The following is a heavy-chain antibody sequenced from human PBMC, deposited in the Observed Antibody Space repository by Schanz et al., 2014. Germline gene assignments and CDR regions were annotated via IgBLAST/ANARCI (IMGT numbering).Heavy chain of an antibody. CDR2: MNPNSGNP. CDR1: GGTFSSFG. Sequence: VQLEQSGAEVKKPGSSVKVSCKASGGTFSSFGINWVRQATGQGLEWLGWMNPNSGNPGFAQKFRGRVTMTRNTSMSTAYIELHILTSEDTAVYYCARGRTFDYWGQGTLVTVSS. J-gene: IGHJ4*02. V-gene: IGHV1-8*01. CDR3: ARGRTFDY.